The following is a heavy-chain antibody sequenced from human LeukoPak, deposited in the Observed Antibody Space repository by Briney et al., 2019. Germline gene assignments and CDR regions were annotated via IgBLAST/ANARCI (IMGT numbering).Heavy chain of an antibody. CDR1: GFTFSSHW. J-gene: IGHJ5*02. CDR3: ARDAGYYVHDL. V-gene: IGHV3-7*01. D-gene: IGHD3-10*02. Sequence: GGSLRLSCAASGFTFSSHWMGWVRQAPGKGLEWVANIKEDGSAEHYVDSVRGRFTISGDNAKNSLYLQMNSLRAEDTAVYYCARDAGYYVHDLWGQGTLVTVSS. CDR2: IKEDGSAE.